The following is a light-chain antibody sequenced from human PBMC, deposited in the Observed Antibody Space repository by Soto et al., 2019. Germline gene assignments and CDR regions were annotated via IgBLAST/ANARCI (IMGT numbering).Light chain of an antibody. J-gene: IGKJ4*01. CDR1: QSLLHSDGYNY. V-gene: IGKV2-28*01. CDR3: MQALQTPLT. CDR2: LGS. Sequence: EIVMTQSPVSLPVTPGEPASVTCRSSQSLLHSDGYNYLDWYLQKPGQSPQLLIYLGSNRASGVPDRFSGSGSGTDFTLKISRVEAEDVGVYYCMQALQTPLTVGGGTKVEIK.